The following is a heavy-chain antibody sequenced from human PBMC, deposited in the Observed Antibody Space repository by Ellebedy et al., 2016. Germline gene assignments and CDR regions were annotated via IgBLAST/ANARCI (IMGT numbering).Heavy chain of an antibody. CDR1: GGSISSYY. CDR2: IYYSGST. J-gene: IGHJ6*02. D-gene: IGHD3-10*01. Sequence: SETLSLXCTVSGGSISSYYWSWIRQPPGKGLEWIGYIYYSGSTNYNPSLKSRVTISVDTSKNQFSLKLSSVTAADTAVYYCARDPRGVDYYYGMDVWGQGTTVTVSS. CDR3: ARDPRGVDYYYGMDV. V-gene: IGHV4-59*12.